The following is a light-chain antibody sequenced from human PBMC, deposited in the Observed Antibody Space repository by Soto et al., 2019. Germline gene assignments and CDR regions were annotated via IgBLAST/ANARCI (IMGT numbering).Light chain of an antibody. Sequence: QAVVTQEPSLTVSPGGRVTLTCASSTGAVTSGYYPNWFQQKPGQAPRVLIYSKSNKHSWPPDRFSGSLLGGKATLALSGVQPEDESEYYCLLYHGGDVVFGGGTKVTVL. CDR1: TGAVTSGYY. CDR2: SKS. CDR3: LLYHGGDVV. J-gene: IGLJ2*01. V-gene: IGLV7-43*01.